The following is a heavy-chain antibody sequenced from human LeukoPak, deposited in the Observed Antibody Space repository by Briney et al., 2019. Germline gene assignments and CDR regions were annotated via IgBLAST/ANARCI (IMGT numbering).Heavy chain of an antibody. J-gene: IGHJ4*02. CDR3: ASAPNGDFFDY. Sequence: KSSETLSFTCTVSACSICNYYWSWIPHAPGLELEWIGYIDYSGRTNYNPSLKSRVTISEGTSTNQFTLKLSSVTTADTAIYYCASAPNGDFFDYWGQGTLVTVSS. CDR1: ACSICNYY. CDR2: IDYSGRT. D-gene: IGHD2-8*01. V-gene: IGHV4-59*01.